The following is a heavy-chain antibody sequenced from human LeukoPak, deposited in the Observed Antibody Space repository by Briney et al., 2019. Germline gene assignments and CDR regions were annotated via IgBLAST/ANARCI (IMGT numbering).Heavy chain of an antibody. J-gene: IGHJ5*02. V-gene: IGHV3-30*02. D-gene: IGHD3-3*01. CDR2: IRYDGSNK. Sequence: HPGGSLRLSCAASGFTFSNYGMHWVRQAPGKGLEWVAFIRYDGSNKYYADSVKGRFTISRDNSKNSLYLQMNSLRAEDTAVYYCARDVDDFWSGSHNWFDPWGQGTLVTVSS. CDR1: GFTFSNYG. CDR3: ARDVDDFWSGSHNWFDP.